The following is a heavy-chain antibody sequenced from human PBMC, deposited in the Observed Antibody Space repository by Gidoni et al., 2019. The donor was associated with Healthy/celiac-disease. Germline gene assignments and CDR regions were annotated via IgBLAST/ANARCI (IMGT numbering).Heavy chain of an antibody. J-gene: IGHJ4*02. CDR2: ISGSGGST. CDR3: AKDVRGYYDSSGYYGFDY. Sequence: EVQLLESGGGLVQPGGSLRLSCAASGFTFSSYAMSWVRQAPGKGLEWVSAISGSGGSTYYADSVKGRFTISRDNSKNTLYLQMNSLRAEDTAVYYCAKDVRGYYDSSGYYGFDYWGQGTLVTVSS. D-gene: IGHD3-22*01. V-gene: IGHV3-23*01. CDR1: GFTFSSYA.